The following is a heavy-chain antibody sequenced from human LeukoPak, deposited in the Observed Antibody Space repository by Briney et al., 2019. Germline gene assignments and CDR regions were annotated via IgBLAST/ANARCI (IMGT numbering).Heavy chain of an antibody. CDR2: ISGYNGNT. Sequence: ASVKVSCKASGYTFTTYNINWVRQAPGQGLEWMGWISGYNGNTNYAQKLQGRVTMTTDTSTSTAYMELTNLTSDDTAVYYCAREAYLWVGDVAHRPFDFWGQGTLVTVSS. CDR1: GYTFTTYN. J-gene: IGHJ4*02. D-gene: IGHD3-16*01. V-gene: IGHV1-18*01. CDR3: AREAYLWVGDVAHRPFDF.